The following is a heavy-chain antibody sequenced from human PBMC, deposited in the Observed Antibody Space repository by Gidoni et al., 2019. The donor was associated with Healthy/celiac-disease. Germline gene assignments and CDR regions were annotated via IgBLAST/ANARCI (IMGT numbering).Heavy chain of an antibody. V-gene: IGHV4-61*01. CDR3: ARDQGDGIYAFDI. Sequence: QVQLQESGPGLVKPSETLSLTCTVSGGSVSSGSYYWSWIRQPPGKGLEWIGYIYYSGSTNYNPSLKSRVTISVDTSKNQFSLKLSSVTAADTAVYYCARDQGDGIYAFDIWGQGTMVTVSS. D-gene: IGHD2-21*02. CDR1: GGSVSSGSYY. J-gene: IGHJ3*02. CDR2: IYYSGST.